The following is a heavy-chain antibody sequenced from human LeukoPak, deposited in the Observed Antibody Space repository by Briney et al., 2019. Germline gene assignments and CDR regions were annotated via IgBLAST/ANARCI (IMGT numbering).Heavy chain of an antibody. CDR1: GFTFSNYG. CDR3: ARAPPDYGGYTNDY. Sequence: PGGSLRLSCEASGFTFSNYGMHWVRQAPGKGLEWVSYISGSGSRIYYADSVKGRSTISRDNAKNSLYLQLNTLRAEDTAVYYCARAPPDYGGYTNDYWGQGTLVTVSS. CDR2: ISGSGSRI. J-gene: IGHJ4*02. V-gene: IGHV3-48*01. D-gene: IGHD4-23*01.